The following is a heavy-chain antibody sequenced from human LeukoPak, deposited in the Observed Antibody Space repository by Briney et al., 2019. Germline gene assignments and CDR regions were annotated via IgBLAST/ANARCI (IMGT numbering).Heavy chain of an antibody. Sequence: GGCLRLSCAASGFTFSSYNMNWVSQAPGKGLEWVSSISGSSSYIFYADSVKGRFTISRDNAKNSLYLQMNGLRAEDTAVYYCARGDGGSFDYWGQGTLVTVSS. D-gene: IGHD2-21*02. J-gene: IGHJ4*02. CDR2: ISGSSSYI. CDR3: ARGDGGSFDY. V-gene: IGHV3-21*01. CDR1: GFTFSSYN.